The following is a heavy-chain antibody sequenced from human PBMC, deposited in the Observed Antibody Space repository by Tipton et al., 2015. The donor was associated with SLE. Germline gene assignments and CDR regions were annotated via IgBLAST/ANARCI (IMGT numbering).Heavy chain of an antibody. J-gene: IGHJ5*02. V-gene: IGHV4-34*01. Sequence: LRLSCAVYGGSFSGYYWSWIRQPPGKELEWIGEINHSGSTNYNPSLKSRVTISVDTSKNQFSLKLSSVTAADTAVYYCARDRRDIVVEDWFDPWGQGTLVTVSS. CDR2: INHSGST. CDR3: ARDRRDIVVEDWFDP. D-gene: IGHD2-2*01. CDR1: GGSFSGYY.